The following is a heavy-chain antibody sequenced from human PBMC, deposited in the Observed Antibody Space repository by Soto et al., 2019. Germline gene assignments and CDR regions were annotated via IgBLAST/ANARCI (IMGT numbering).Heavy chain of an antibody. CDR1: GFTFSSFG. J-gene: IGHJ6*02. D-gene: IGHD3-3*01. CDR2: IWYDGSKK. Sequence: GGSLRLSCAASGFTFSSFGMHWVLQAPGKGLEWVSLIWYDGSKKSYGDSVKGRFTISRDNSRNTVYLQMNSLRADDTAVYYCAGDASYYSLWSGYYPSRNGMDVWGQGTTVTVSS. CDR3: AGDASYYSLWSGYYPSRNGMDV. V-gene: IGHV3-33*01.